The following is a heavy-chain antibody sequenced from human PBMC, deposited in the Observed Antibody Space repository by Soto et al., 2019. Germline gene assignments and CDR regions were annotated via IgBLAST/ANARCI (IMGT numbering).Heavy chain of an antibody. J-gene: IGHJ5*02. Sequence: ASVKVSCQASGYSFTNNDVSWVRQATGQGLEWMGWMNPGSGDTGYAQKFQGRVTMTRDISIATAYMELSSLRSDDTAIYYCARIAKFDSLNGFAPEGHGTLGTVTS. D-gene: IGHD3-9*01. CDR1: GYSFTNND. V-gene: IGHV1-8*01. CDR3: ARIAKFDSLNGFAP. CDR2: MNPGSGDT.